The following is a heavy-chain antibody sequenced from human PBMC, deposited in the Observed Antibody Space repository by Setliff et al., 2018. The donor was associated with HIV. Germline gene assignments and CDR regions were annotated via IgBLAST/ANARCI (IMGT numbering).Heavy chain of an antibody. Sequence: SETLSLTCAVYGGSFSDYFWSWIRQPPGKRLEWIGETNHTGSTKYNPSLKSRVSISVDTSKNQFSLRLTSVTGADTAVYYCARSYNGVPWTWGQGMLVTVS. V-gene: IGHV4-34*01. D-gene: IGHD2-8*01. CDR1: GGSFSDYF. CDR3: ARSYNGVPWT. CDR2: TNHTGST. J-gene: IGHJ5*02.